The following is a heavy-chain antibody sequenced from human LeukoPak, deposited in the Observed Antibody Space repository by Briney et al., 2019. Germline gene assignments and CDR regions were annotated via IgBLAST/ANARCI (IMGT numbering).Heavy chain of an antibody. Sequence: SETLSLTCAVYGGSFSGYYWSWIRQPPGKGLEWIGEINHSGSTNYNPSLKSRVTISVDTSKNQFSLKLSSVTAADTAVYYCARSPIKGYRLLGYWGQGLLVIVSS. CDR1: GGSFSGYY. J-gene: IGHJ4*02. CDR3: ARSPIKGYRLLGY. D-gene: IGHD3-16*01. CDR2: INHSGST. V-gene: IGHV4-34*01.